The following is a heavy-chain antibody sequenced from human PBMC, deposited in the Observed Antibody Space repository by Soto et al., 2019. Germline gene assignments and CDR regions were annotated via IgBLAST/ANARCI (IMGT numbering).Heavy chain of an antibody. CDR1: GGSIRTGTDY. CDR2: IYYSGTT. V-gene: IGHV4-39*01. D-gene: IGHD3-16*01. CDR3: ERQGFRKLIKDWLTKKGWFDP. Sequence: PSETLSLTCSVSGGSIRTGTDYWGWIRQPPGKGLEWIGSIYYSGTTYYNPSLKSRVAISVDTSNNQFSLTLTSVTAADTAVYYCERQGFRKLIKDWLTKKGWFDPCGQGSRVTVSS. J-gene: IGHJ5*02.